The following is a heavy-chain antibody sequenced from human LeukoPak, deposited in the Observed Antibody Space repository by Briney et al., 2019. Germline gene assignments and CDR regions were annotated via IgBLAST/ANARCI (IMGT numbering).Heavy chain of an antibody. CDR1: GFTFGNYW. CDR3: VSGYCSSTTCYRGAY. V-gene: IGHV3-74*01. Sequence: GGSLRLSCAASGFTFGNYWMHWVRQAPGKGLLWVSRISDDGSSANYADSVQGRFPISRDNAKNTVYLQMHSLRAEGTAVYYCVSGYCSSTTCYRGAYWGQGTLVTVSS. J-gene: IGHJ4*02. CDR2: ISDDGSSA. D-gene: IGHD2-2*03.